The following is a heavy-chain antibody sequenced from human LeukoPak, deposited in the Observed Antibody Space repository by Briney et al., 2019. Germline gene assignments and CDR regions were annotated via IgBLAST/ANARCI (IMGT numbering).Heavy chain of an antibody. CDR1: GGSISSGDYY. D-gene: IGHD3-10*01. Sequence: PSETLSLTCTVSGGSISSGDYYWSWIRQPPGKGLEWIGYIYYSGSTYYNPSLKSRVTISVDTSKNQFSLKLSSVTAADTAVYYCARDPRGSDTFDYWGQGTLVTVSS. V-gene: IGHV4-30-4*08. CDR3: ARDPRGSDTFDY. J-gene: IGHJ4*02. CDR2: IYYSGST.